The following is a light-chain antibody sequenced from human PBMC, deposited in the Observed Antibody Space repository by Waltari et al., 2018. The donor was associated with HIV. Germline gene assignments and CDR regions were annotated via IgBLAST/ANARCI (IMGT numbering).Light chain of an antibody. V-gene: IGKV3-15*01. CDR2: GAS. CDR3: QQYNYWPPYT. CDR1: QSVSVN. J-gene: IGKJ2*01. Sequence: EVVMTQSPATLSVSPGERATLTCRASQSVSVNLAWYQQKPGQPPRLLIYGASTRATGVPARFSGSGSETEFTLTISSLRSEDVAVYYCQQYNYWPPYTFGQGTKLEI.